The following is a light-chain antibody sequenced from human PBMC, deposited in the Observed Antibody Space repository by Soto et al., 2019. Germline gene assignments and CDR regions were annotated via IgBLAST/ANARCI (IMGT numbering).Light chain of an antibody. CDR1: QSISSN. Sequence: EIVNTQSPASLSVSPGDRASLSCRASQSISSNLAWYQQKPGQAPRLLIYDASTRATGIPARFSGGGSGTDFTLTISSLQSEDFAVYYCQQYSNWPETFGQGTKVDIK. J-gene: IGKJ1*01. CDR2: DAS. CDR3: QQYSNWPET. V-gene: IGKV3-15*01.